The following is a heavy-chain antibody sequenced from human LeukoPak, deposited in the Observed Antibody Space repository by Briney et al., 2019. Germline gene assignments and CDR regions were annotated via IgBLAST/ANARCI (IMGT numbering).Heavy chain of an antibody. CDR2: ISSSSSYI. CDR3: ARDQMVRGVSTYGMDV. CDR1: GFTFSSYS. Sequence: GGSLRLSCAASGFTFSSYSMNWVRQAPGKGLEWVSSISSSSSYIYYADSVKGRFTISRDNAKNSLYLQMNSLRAEDTAVYYCARDQMVRGVSTYGMDVWGQGTTVTVSS. V-gene: IGHV3-21*01. D-gene: IGHD3-10*01. J-gene: IGHJ6*02.